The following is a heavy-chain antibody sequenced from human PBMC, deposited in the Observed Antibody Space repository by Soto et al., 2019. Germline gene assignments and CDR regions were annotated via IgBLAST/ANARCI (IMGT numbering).Heavy chain of an antibody. CDR1: GGSISSDY. D-gene: IGHD6-13*01. V-gene: IGHV4-4*07. CDR3: AREPTTAGTVNWFDP. CDR2: VYTSGYS. Sequence: VQLQESGPGLVKPSETLSLICTVSGGSISSDYLSWIRQPAGKGLEWIGRVYTSGYSNSNPSLKSRVTMSVDTSKKQFSLNLSSVTAADTAVYYSAREPTTAGTVNWFDPWGQGTLVTVSS. J-gene: IGHJ5*02.